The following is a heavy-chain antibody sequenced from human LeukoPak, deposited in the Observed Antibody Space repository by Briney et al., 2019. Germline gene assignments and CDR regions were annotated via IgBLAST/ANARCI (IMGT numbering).Heavy chain of an antibody. D-gene: IGHD2-21*01. Sequence: PGGSLRLSCAASGFTVRSNYMSWVRQAPGKGLEWVSVIYSGGSTYYADSVKGRFTISRDNSKNTLYLQMNSLRAEDTAVYYCARESPYSLHYMDVWGKGTTVTISS. V-gene: IGHV3-53*01. CDR2: IYSGGST. J-gene: IGHJ6*03. CDR1: GFTVRSNY. CDR3: ARESPYSLHYMDV.